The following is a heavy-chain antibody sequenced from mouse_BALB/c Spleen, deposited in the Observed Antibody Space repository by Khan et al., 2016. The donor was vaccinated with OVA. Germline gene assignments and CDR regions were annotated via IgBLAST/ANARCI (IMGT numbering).Heavy chain of an antibody. CDR2: INPSNGYT. CDR3: VRAGAYHGNGGWFDY. Sequence: QVQLQQSGAELARPGASVKMSCKASGYTFTSYTIHWIKKRPGQGLEWIGYINPSNGYTNYNQKFKDKATLTTDKSSTTAYLQLNSLTSDDSAVYTDVRAGAYHGNGGWFDYWGEGTLVTVSA. V-gene: IGHV1-4*01. CDR1: GYTFTSYT. J-gene: IGHJ3*01. D-gene: IGHD1-2*01.